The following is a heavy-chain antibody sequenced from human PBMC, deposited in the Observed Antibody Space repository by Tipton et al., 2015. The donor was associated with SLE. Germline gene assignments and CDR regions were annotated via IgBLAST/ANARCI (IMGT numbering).Heavy chain of an antibody. V-gene: IGHV3-23*01. CDR3: ANLERYSGYDWHFDY. CDR2: ITGSGANT. J-gene: IGHJ4*02. CDR1: GFTFNIYA. Sequence: SLRLSCAASGFTFNIYAMSWVRQAPGKGLEWVSGITGSGANTFYADSVKGRFTLSRDSSENTVYLQMNSLRPEDTAVYYCANLERYSGYDWHFDYWGQGTLVTVSS. D-gene: IGHD5-12*01.